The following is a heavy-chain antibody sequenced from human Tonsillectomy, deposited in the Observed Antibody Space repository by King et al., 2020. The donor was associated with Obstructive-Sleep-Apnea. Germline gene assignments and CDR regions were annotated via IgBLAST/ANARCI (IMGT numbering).Heavy chain of an antibody. CDR3: ATVAVATATFYFDY. Sequence: QLVQSGAEVKKPGASVKVSCKASGYTFTGYYIHWVRQVRHAPGHGLEWMGWINPHSGGTNYAQKFQGRVTMTRDTSINTAYMELSRLRSDDTAVFYCATVAVATATFYFDYWGQGTLVTVSS. D-gene: IGHD4-17*01. V-gene: IGHV1-2*02. CDR1: GYTFTGYY. CDR2: INPHSGGT. J-gene: IGHJ4*02.